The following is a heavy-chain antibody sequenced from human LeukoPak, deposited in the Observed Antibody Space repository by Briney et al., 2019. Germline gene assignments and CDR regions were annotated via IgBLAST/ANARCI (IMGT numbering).Heavy chain of an antibody. V-gene: IGHV1-69*13. J-gene: IGHJ6*02. CDR3: ARSEGIGSGGSIYYYYGMDV. CDR1: GGTFSSYA. Sequence: SVKVSCKASGGTFSSYAISWVRQAPGQGLEWMGGIIPIFGTANYAQKFQGRVTITADESTSTAYMELSSLRSEDTAVYYCARSEGIGSGGSIYYYYGMDVWGQGTTVTVSS. D-gene: IGHD2-15*01. CDR2: IIPIFGTA.